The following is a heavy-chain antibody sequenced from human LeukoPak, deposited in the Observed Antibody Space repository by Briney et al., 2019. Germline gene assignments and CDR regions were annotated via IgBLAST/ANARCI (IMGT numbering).Heavy chain of an antibody. Sequence: SGGSLRLSCAASGFTFNNYNMNWVRQAPGKGLEWVSSISSSSSYIYYADSVKGRFTISRDNAKNSLYLQMNSLRVEDTAVYCCARDRDFDYWGQGTLVTVSS. CDR3: ARDRDFDY. J-gene: IGHJ4*02. D-gene: IGHD5-24*01. V-gene: IGHV3-21*01. CDR2: ISSSSSYI. CDR1: GFTFNNYN.